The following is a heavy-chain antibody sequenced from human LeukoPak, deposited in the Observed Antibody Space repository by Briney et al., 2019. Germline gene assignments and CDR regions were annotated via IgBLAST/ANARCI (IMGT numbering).Heavy chain of an antibody. J-gene: IGHJ4*02. CDR2: INHSGDT. Sequence: SETLSLTCAVYGGAFSGYYWSWIRQPPGKGLEWIGEINHSGDTKYNPSLKSRVSMSVDVSKDQFSLKLTSLTAADTAVYYCARGSRNYNNYEGADYWGQGTRVTVSS. V-gene: IGHV4-34*01. CDR1: GGAFSGYY. CDR3: ARGSRNYNNYEGADY. D-gene: IGHD4-11*01.